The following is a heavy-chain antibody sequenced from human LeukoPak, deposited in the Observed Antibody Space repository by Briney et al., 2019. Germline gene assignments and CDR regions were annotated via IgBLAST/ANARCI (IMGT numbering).Heavy chain of an antibody. V-gene: IGHV4-30-2*01. CDR2: IYHSGST. D-gene: IGHD6-6*01. CDR1: GGSISSGGYY. Sequence: PSQTLSLTCTVSGGSISSGGYYWSWIRQPPGKGLEWIGYIYHSGSTYYNPSLKSRVTISVDRSKNQFSLKLSSVTAADTAVYYCARDVEQLAALDYWGQGTLVTVSS. J-gene: IGHJ4*02. CDR3: ARDVEQLAALDY.